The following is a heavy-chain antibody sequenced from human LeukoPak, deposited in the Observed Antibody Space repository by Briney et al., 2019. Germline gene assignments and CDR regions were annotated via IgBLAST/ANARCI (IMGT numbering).Heavy chain of an antibody. D-gene: IGHD3-9*01. J-gene: IGHJ4*02. CDR2: VWADGTTK. CDR3: ARGHYYTDMLTNYWVRYFDY. Sequence: GGSLRHSCAASGFTVSNNYMTWGRQAPGKGLEWVAVVWADGTTKNYADSVKGRFTTSRDNSKNSLYMQMHSLRAEDTEVYYCARGHYYTDMLTNYWVRYFDYWGQGTLVTVSS. CDR1: GFTVSNNY. V-gene: IGHV3-33*08.